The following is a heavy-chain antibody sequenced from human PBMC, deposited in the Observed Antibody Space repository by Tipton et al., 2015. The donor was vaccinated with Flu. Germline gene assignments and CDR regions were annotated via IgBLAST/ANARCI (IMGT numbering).Heavy chain of an antibody. CDR3: AKSGSYQSYWYFDL. Sequence: TLSLTCTVSGGSISSYYWSWIRQPAGKGLEWIGRIYTSGSTNYNPSPKSRVTMSVDTSKNQFSLKLSSVTAADTAVYYCAKSGSYQSYWYFDLWGRGTLVTVSS. J-gene: IGHJ2*01. D-gene: IGHD1-26*01. V-gene: IGHV4-4*07. CDR1: GGSISSYY. CDR2: IYTSGST.